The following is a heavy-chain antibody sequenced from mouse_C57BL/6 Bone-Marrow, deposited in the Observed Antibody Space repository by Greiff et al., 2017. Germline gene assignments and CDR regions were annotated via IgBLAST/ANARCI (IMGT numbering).Heavy chain of an antibody. D-gene: IGHD1-1*01. J-gene: IGHJ2*01. CDR2: ISDGGSYT. V-gene: IGHV5-4*01. CDR3: ARDLVITTVVAPSFDY. CDR1: GFTFSSYA. Sequence: EVKLVESGGGLVKPGGSLKLSCAASGFTFSSYAMSWVRQTPEKRLEWVATISDGGSYTYYPDNVKGRFTISRDNAKNNLYLQMSHLKSEDTAMYYCARDLVITTVVAPSFDYWGQGTTLTVSS.